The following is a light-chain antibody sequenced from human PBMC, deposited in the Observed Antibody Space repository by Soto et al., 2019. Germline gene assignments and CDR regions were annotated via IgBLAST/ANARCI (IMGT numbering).Light chain of an antibody. CDR3: XXXNSARLT. J-gene: IGKJ4*01. CDR2: AAS. V-gene: IGKV1-27*01. CDR1: QGISNY. Sequence: DIQMTQSPSSLSASVGDRVTITCRASQGISNYLAWYQQKPGKVPKLLIYAASTLQSGVPSRFSGSGSGTDFTLXISSXXPEXVAXXXXXXXNSARLTFGGGTKVEIK.